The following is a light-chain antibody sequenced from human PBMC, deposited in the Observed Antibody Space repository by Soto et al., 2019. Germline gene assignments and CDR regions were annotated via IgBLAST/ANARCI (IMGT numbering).Light chain of an antibody. J-gene: IGLJ1*01. CDR1: ISDVRAHNF. V-gene: IGLV2-14*01. CDR2: EVS. CDR3: KSYTNTAARV. Sequence: NPPASVSGSPGESINISCTGTISDVRAHNFVSWYQQHPGKAPKLMIYEVSNRPSGVSDRFSGSKSGNTASLAISGLQAEDEADYYCKSYTNTAARVFGTGTKVTVL.